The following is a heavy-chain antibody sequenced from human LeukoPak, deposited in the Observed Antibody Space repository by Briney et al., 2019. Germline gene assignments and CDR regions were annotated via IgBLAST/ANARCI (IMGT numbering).Heavy chain of an antibody. Sequence: SETLSLTCTVSGFSISSSSYYWGWIRQPPGKGLEGIGCIYYSGSTYYNPSLKSRVTISVDTSKNQFSLKLISVTAADTAVYYCARWGLRGVDYWGPGTLVTVSS. CDR1: GFSISSSSYY. CDR2: IYYSGST. J-gene: IGHJ4*02. CDR3: ARWGLRGVDY. V-gene: IGHV4-39*07. D-gene: IGHD4-17*01.